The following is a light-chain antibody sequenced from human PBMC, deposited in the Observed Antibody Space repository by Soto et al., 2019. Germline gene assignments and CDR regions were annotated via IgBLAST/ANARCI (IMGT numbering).Light chain of an antibody. CDR1: QSLVHSDGNTY. V-gene: IGKV2-30*02. CDR3: MQGTHRRT. CDR2: RVS. J-gene: IGKJ1*01. Sequence: DIVMTQSPLSLPVTLGQPASISCRSSQSLVHSDGNTYLNWFQQMPGQSPRRLIYRVSNRDSGVPDRFSGSGSGTDFTLKISRVEAEDVGVYYCMQGTHRRTFGQGTKVDIK.